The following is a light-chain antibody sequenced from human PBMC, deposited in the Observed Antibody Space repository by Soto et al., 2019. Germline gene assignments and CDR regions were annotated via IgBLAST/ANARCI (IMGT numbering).Light chain of an antibody. CDR3: QQYNYWPPVT. CDR2: GAS. J-gene: IGKJ1*01. V-gene: IGKV3-15*01. Sequence: EIVMTQSPATLSVSPGERATLSCRASQSVSSNLAWYQQKPGQAPRLLIYGASTRATGIPARFSGSGSGTEFTLTISSLQSEDFVVYYCQQYNYWPPVTFGQGTKVEIK. CDR1: QSVSSN.